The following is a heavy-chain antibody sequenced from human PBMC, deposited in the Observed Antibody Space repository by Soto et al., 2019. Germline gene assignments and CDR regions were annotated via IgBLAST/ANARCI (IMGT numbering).Heavy chain of an antibody. D-gene: IGHD1-26*01. CDR2: IYYSGST. CDR3: AREGSSGSYYFDY. CDR1: GGSISSGDYY. V-gene: IGHV4-30-4*01. J-gene: IGHJ4*02. Sequence: KASETLSLTCTVSGGSISSGDYYWSWIRQPPGKGLEWIGYIYYSGSTYYNPSLKSGVTISVDTSKNQFSLKLSSVTAADTAVYYCAREGSSGSYYFDYWGQGTLVTVSS.